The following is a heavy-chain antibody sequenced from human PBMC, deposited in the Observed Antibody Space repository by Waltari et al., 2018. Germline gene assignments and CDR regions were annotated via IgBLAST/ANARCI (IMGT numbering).Heavy chain of an antibody. V-gene: IGHV3-23*01. CDR2: ISGRGGST. CDR3: AKVPYSNYPAEYFQH. J-gene: IGHJ1*01. Sequence: EVQLLESGGGLVQPGGSLRLSCAASGFTFSSYAMSWVRQAPGKGLEWVSAISGRGGSTYYADSVKGRFTISRDKSKNTLYLQMNSLRAEDTAVYYCAKVPYSNYPAEYFQHWGQGTLVTVSS. CDR1: GFTFSSYA. D-gene: IGHD4-4*01.